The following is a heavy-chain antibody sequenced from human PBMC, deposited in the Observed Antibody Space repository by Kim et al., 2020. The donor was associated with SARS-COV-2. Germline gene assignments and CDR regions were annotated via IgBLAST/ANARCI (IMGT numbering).Heavy chain of an antibody. J-gene: IGHJ4*02. CDR2: INHSGST. V-gene: IGHV4-34*01. Sequence: SETLSLTCAVYGGSFSGYYWSWIRQPPGKGLEWIGEINHSGSTNYNPSLKSRVTISVDTSKNQFSLKLSSVTAADTAVYYCARLDCSSTSCYTAAYWGQGTLVTVSS. CDR1: GGSFSGYY. CDR3: ARLDCSSTSCYTAAY. D-gene: IGHD2-2*02.